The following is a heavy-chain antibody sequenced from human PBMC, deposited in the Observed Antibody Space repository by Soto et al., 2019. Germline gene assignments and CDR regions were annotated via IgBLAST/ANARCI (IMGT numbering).Heavy chain of an antibody. CDR3: AKGLYGSGSYDY. CDR2: ISGSGGST. CDR1: GFTFSSYA. Sequence: EVQLLESGGGLVQPGGSLRLSCAASGFTFSSYAMSWVRQAPGKGLEWVSAISGSGGSTYYADSVKGRFTISRDNSKNTLYLRMNSLRAEDTAVYYCAKGLYGSGSYDYWGQGTLVTVSS. V-gene: IGHV3-23*01. D-gene: IGHD3-10*01. J-gene: IGHJ4*02.